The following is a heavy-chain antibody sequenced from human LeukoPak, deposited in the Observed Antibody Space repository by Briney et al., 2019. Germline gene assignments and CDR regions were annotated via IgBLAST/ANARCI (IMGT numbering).Heavy chain of an antibody. Sequence: GGSLRLSCAASGFTFSSYAMSWVRQDPGKWLEWVSGISGSGGSTYYADSVKGRFTIFRDNSKNTLYLQMNSLRAEDTAVYHCANGWSPDYWGRGTLVTVSS. J-gene: IGHJ4*02. V-gene: IGHV3-23*01. D-gene: IGHD2-15*01. CDR1: GFTFSSYA. CDR2: ISGSGGST. CDR3: ANGWSPDY.